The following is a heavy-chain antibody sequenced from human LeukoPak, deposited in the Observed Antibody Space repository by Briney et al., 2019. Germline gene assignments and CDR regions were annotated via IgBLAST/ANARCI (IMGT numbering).Heavy chain of an antibody. CDR3: ARALGASDIFDI. J-gene: IGHJ3*02. CDR1: GFTFDDYT. Sequence: GGSLRLSCAASGFTFDDYTMRWVRHPPGKGLEWVCLISWDAATTYYGDSVKGRFSISRDNNINTLYLQMTSLTSDDTALYYCARALGASDIFDIWGQGTMVTVSS. V-gene: IGHV3-43*01. D-gene: IGHD1-26*01. CDR2: ISWDAATT.